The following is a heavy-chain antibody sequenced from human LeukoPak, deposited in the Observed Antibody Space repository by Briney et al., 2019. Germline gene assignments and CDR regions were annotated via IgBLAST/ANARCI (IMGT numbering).Heavy chain of an antibody. D-gene: IGHD2-15*01. CDR3: ARGVAALD. CDR2: INHSGST. V-gene: IGHV4-34*01. CDR1: GGSFSGYY. Sequence: SETLSLTCAVYGGSFSGYYWSWIRQPPGKGLEWIGEINHSGSTNYNPSLKSRVTISVDTSKNQFSLKLSSVTAADTAVYYCARGVAALDWGQGTLVTVSP. J-gene: IGHJ4*02.